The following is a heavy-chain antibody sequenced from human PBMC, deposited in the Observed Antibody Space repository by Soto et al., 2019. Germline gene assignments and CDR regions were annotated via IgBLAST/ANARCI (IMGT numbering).Heavy chain of an antibody. CDR2: ISSSLGHT. CDR1: GFDFSDFH. V-gene: IGHV3-11*03. D-gene: IGHD1-1*01. Sequence: GGSLRLSCVASGFDFSDFHISWVRQAPGKGLEWISYISSSLGHTDYAESVKCRFTISRDNAKSSVFLEMSDLRSDDTAVYYCAANWNFGLNFWGQGTLVTVSS. CDR3: AANWNFGLNF. J-gene: IGHJ4*02.